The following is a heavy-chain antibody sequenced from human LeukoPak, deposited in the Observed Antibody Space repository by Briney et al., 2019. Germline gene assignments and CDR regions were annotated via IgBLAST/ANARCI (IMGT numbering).Heavy chain of an antibody. CDR3: ARDLGYCTSTSCYSLYGMDV. CDR1: GFTFSSYE. J-gene: IGHJ6*04. D-gene: IGHD2-2*01. CDR2: ISSSGSTI. Sequence: GGSLRLSCAASGFTFSSYETNWVRQAPGKGLEWVSYISSSGSTIHYADSVKGRFTISRDNAKNSLYLQMNSLRAEDTAVYYCARDLGYCTSTSCYSLYGMDVWGKGTTVTVSS. V-gene: IGHV3-48*03.